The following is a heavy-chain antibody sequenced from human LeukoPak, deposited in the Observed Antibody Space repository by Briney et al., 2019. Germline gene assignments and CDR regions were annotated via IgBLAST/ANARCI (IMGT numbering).Heavy chain of an antibody. Sequence: SQTLSLTCAISGDSVSSNSATWNWTRQPPSRGLEWLGRTYYRSKWLNDYAPSVKSRIIVNADTSKNQFSLQLKSVTPEDTAVYFCARDSALGLDDFDIWGQGTMVTVSS. CDR1: GDSVSSNSAT. CDR2: TYYRSKWLN. V-gene: IGHV6-1*01. D-gene: IGHD7-27*01. J-gene: IGHJ3*02. CDR3: ARDSALGLDDFDI.